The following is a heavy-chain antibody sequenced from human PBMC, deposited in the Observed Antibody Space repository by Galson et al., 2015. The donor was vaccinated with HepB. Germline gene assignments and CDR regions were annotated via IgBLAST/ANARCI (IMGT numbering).Heavy chain of an antibody. Sequence: SVKVSCKASGYTFTSYGISWVRQAPGQGLEWMGWISAYNGNTNYAQKLQGRVTMTTDTSTSTAYMELRSLRSDDTAVYYCARDQGGPIAARPFDYWGQGTLVTVSS. CDR2: ISAYNGNT. CDR3: ARDQGGPIAARPFDY. CDR1: GYTFTSYG. D-gene: IGHD6-6*01. V-gene: IGHV1-18*01. J-gene: IGHJ4*02.